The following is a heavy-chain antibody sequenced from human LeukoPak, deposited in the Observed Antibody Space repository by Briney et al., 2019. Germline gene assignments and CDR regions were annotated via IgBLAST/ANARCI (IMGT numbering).Heavy chain of an antibody. D-gene: IGHD1-26*01. CDR3: AKDPQSGSYLDY. CDR1: GFAFSSYG. CDR2: ISYDGSNK. J-gene: IGHJ4*02. V-gene: IGHV3-30*18. Sequence: GGSLRLSCAASGFAFSSYGIHWVRQAPGKGLEWVAVISYDGSNKYYADSVKGRLTISRDNSKNTLYLQMNSLRAEDTAVYYCAKDPQSGSYLDYWGQGTLVTVSS.